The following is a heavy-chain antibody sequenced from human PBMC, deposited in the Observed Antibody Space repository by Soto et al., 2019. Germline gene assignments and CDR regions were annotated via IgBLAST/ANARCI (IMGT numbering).Heavy chain of an antibody. J-gene: IGHJ6*02. D-gene: IGHD6-19*01. CDR3: ARDSSGAWDYYYGMDV. CDR2: IDPSDSYT. CDR1: GYSFTSYW. V-gene: IGHV5-10-1*01. Sequence: GESLKISCKGSGYSFTSYWISWVRQMPGKGLEWMGRIDPSDSYTNYSPSFQGHVTISADKSISTAYLQWSSLKASDTAMCYCARDSSGAWDYYYGMDVWGQGTTVTVSS.